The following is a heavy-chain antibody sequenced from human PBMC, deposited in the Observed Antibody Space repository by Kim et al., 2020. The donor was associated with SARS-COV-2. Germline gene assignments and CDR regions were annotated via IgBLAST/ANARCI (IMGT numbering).Heavy chain of an antibody. D-gene: IGHD3-22*01. Sequence: GGSLRLSCAASGFTFSSYEMNWVRQAPGKGLEWVSYISSSGSTIYYADSVKGRFTISRDNAKNSLYLQMNSLRAEDTAVYYCASSSVYDSSGYYYAEDYWGQGTLVTVSS. CDR2: ISSSGSTI. J-gene: IGHJ4*02. CDR3: ASSSVYDSSGYYYAEDY. CDR1: GFTFSSYE. V-gene: IGHV3-48*03.